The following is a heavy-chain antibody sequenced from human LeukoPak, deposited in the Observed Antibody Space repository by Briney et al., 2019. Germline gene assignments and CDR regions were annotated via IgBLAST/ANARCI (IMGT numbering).Heavy chain of an antibody. V-gene: IGHV3-66*01. D-gene: IGHD1-26*01. J-gene: IGHJ6*02. CDR2: TYSGGST. CDR3: ARDLVGATRYYYYGMDV. CDR1: GFTVSSNY. Sequence: PGGSLRLSCAASGFTVSSNYMSWVRQAPGKGLEWVSVTYSGGSTYYADSVKGRFTISRDNSKNTLYLQMNSLRAEDTAVYYCARDLVGATRYYYYGMDVWGQGTTVTVSS.